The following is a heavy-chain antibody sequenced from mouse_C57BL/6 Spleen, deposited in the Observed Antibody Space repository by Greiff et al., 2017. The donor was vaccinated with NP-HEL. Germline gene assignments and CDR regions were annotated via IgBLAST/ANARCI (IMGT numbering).Heavy chain of an antibody. CDR1: GFNFKNTY. D-gene: IGHD3-2*02. CDR2: IDPANGNT. CDR3: ASPTAQATSWFAY. J-gene: IGHJ3*01. Sequence: EVQLQQSVAELVRPGASVKLSCTASGFNFKNTYMHWVKQRPEQGLEWIGRIDPANGNTKYAPKFQGKATITADTSSSTAYLQLSSLTSEDTAIYYCASPTAQATSWFAYWGQGTLVTVSA. V-gene: IGHV14-3*01.